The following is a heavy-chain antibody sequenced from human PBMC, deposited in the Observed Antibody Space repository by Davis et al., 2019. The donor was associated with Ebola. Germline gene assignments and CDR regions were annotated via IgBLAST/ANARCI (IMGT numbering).Heavy chain of an antibody. CDR2: INPYSGGT. D-gene: IGHD2-8*01. CDR1: GYTFTGYY. V-gene: IGHV1-2*06. CDR3: ATTRNGLDF. Sequence: ASVQVSCKASGYTFTGYYLHWVRQAPGQGLEWMGRINPYSGGTNFAQKFQGRVTMTRDTSITTAYLALSRLRSDDTAIYFCATTRNGLDFWGQGTLVTVSS. J-gene: IGHJ4*02.